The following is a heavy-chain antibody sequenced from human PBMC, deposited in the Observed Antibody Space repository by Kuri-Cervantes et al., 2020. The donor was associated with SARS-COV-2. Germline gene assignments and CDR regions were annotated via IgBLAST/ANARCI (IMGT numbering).Heavy chain of an antibody. CDR2: FYTTERI. CDR1: GASISNGSYY. J-gene: IGHJ4*02. Sequence: LRLSCTVSGASISNGSYYWSWIRQPAGKGLEWIGRFYTTERINYNPSLESRVTISVDTSKNQFSLRLTSVTAADTAVYYCARDVVHTYGWRAFDYWGQGSLVTVSS. V-gene: IGHV4-61*02. D-gene: IGHD5-18*01. CDR3: ARDVVHTYGWRAFDY.